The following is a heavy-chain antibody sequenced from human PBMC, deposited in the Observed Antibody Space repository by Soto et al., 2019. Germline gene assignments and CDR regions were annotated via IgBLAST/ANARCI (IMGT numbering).Heavy chain of an antibody. D-gene: IGHD1-26*01. J-gene: IGHJ4*02. CDR1: GFTFSSYA. CDR3: ARDPVFVGDFDY. Sequence: EVHLLESGGGLVQPGGSLRLSCAASGFTFSSYAMTCVRQAPGKGLEWVSSISGGGDSTYYADSVKGRFTISRDNSKNTLYLQMNSLRDEDTALYYCARDPVFVGDFDYWGQGTLITVSS. CDR2: ISGGGDST. V-gene: IGHV3-23*01.